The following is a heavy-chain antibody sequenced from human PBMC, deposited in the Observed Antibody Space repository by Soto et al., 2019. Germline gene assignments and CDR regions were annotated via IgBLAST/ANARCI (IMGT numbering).Heavy chain of an antibody. D-gene: IGHD3-10*01. V-gene: IGHV1-69*01. Sequence: QVQLVQSGAEVKKPGSSVKVSCKASGGTFSSYAISWVRQAPGQGLEWMGGIIPIFGTANYAQKFQGRVTITADEFTSSAYMELCSLRSEDTAVYYSARDSLLWFGHSMYSSDYWGQGTLVTVSS. J-gene: IGHJ4*02. CDR3: ARDSLLWFGHSMYSSDY. CDR1: GGTFSSYA. CDR2: IIPIFGTA.